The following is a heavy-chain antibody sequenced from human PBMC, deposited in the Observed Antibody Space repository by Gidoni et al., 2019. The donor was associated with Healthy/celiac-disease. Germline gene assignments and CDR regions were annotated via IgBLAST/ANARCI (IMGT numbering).Heavy chain of an antibody. D-gene: IGHD3-3*01. Sequence: EVQLVESGGGLVQPGGSLRLSCAASGFTFSSYWMHWVRQAPGKGLVWVSRINSDGSSTSYADSVKGRFTISRDNAKNTLYLQMNSLRAEETAVYYCARVYPTPYDFWSGYFDYWGQGTLVTVSS. V-gene: IGHV3-74*01. CDR3: ARVYPTPYDFWSGYFDY. CDR2: INSDGSST. CDR1: GFTFSSYW. J-gene: IGHJ4*02.